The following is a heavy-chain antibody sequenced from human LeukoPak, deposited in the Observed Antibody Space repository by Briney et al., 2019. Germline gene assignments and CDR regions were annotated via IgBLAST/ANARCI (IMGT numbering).Heavy chain of an antibody. CDR1: GGSFSGYY. D-gene: IGHD3-3*01. V-gene: IGHV4-34*01. Sequence: SETLSLTCAVYGGSFSGYYWNWIRQPPGKGLEWIGSIYYSGSTYYNPSLKSRVTISVDTSQNQFSLKLSSVTAADTAVYYCARRASGYYVDYWGQGTLVTVSS. CDR2: IYYSGST. J-gene: IGHJ4*02. CDR3: ARRASGYYVDY.